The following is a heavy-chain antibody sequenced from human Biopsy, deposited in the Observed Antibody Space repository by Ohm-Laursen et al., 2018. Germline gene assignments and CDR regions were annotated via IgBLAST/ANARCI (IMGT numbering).Heavy chain of an antibody. V-gene: IGHV4-4*07. CDR2: LYTTGST. CDR3: ARGRSACPPTF. J-gene: IGHJ4*02. CDR1: GGSISSYY. D-gene: IGHD2-15*01. Sequence: TLSLTCTVSGGSISSYYWNWIRQPPGGGLEYSGLLYTTGSTNYNPSLRSRVTMSADTSKNQFSLNLRSVTAADTAVYFCARGRSACPPTFWGPGTLVTVSS.